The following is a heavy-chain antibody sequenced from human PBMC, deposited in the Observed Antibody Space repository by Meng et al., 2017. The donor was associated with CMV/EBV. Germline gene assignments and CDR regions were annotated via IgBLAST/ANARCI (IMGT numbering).Heavy chain of an antibody. CDR3: ARDEYCSGASCYSGDAFDV. J-gene: IGHJ3*01. CDR2: ITSSGSIT. CDR1: GFTFNDYE. V-gene: IGHV3-48*03. Sequence: GGSLRLSCAASGFTFNDYEMNWVRQAPGKGLEWVSYITSSGSITYYADSVRGRFTISRDNAKNSLYLQMNSLRAEDTAIYYCARDEYCSGASCYSGDAFDVWGQGTMVTVSS. D-gene: IGHD2-15*01.